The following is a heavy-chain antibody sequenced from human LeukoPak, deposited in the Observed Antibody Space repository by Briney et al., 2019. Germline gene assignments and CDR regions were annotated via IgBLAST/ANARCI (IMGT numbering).Heavy chain of an antibody. J-gene: IGHJ4*02. D-gene: IGHD2-2*01. Sequence: GGSLRLSCAASGFNFSSYGMHWVRQAPGKGLEWVAVISYDGSNKYYADSVKGRFTISRDNSKNTLYLQMNSLRAEDTAVYYCAKEVIVVVPAAIYYFDYWGQGTLVTVSS. CDR3: AKEVIVVVPAAIYYFDY. CDR2: ISYDGSNK. CDR1: GFNFSSYG. V-gene: IGHV3-30*18.